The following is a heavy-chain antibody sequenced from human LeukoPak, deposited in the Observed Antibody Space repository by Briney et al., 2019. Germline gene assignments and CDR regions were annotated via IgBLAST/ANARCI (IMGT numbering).Heavy chain of an antibody. Sequence: GGSLRLSCAASGFTLRSHWMYWVRQAPGKGLEWVANISPDGSERFYVDSVKGRFTVSRDNARNSLYLQMDSLRDEDTAVYYCTRIIVEVHGVSDYCDSWGQGTLVAVSS. CDR2: ISPDGSER. CDR1: GFTLRSHW. CDR3: TRIIVEVHGVSDYCDS. V-gene: IGHV3-7*05. J-gene: IGHJ4*02. D-gene: IGHD2-2*01.